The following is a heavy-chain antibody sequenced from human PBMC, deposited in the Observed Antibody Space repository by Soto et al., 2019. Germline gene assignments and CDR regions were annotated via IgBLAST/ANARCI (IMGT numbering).Heavy chain of an antibody. Sequence: SVKVSCKASGFTFTTSAVPWVRLARGQRLEWIGWIVVGSGNTNYAQKFHERVTITRDMSTSTAYMEMSSLRSDDTAVYYCARVLEGYTAMVPLYFDYWAQGTLVTVSS. CDR2: IVVGSGNT. CDR3: ARVLEGYTAMVPLYFDY. CDR1: GFTFTTSA. J-gene: IGHJ4*02. D-gene: IGHD5-18*01. V-gene: IGHV1-58*01.